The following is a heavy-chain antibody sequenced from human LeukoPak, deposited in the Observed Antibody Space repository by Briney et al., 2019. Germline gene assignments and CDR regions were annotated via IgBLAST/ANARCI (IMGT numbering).Heavy chain of an antibody. CDR2: ISGSGGST. Sequence: PGGSLRLSCAASGFTFSSYAMSWVRQAPGKGLEWVSAISGSGGSTYYADSVKGRLTISRDNSKNTLYLQMNSLRAEDTAVYYCAKGPHAPLRYFDWLLNYFDYWGQGTLVTVSS. D-gene: IGHD3-9*01. CDR1: GFTFSSYA. CDR3: AKGPHAPLRYFDWLLNYFDY. J-gene: IGHJ4*02. V-gene: IGHV3-23*01.